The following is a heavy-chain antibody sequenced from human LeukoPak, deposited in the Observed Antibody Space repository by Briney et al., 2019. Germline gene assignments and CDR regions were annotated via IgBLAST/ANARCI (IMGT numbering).Heavy chain of an antibody. V-gene: IGHV4-59*08. D-gene: IGHD3-22*01. CDR3: ARHDSEGYYDSSGYYYADAFDI. Sequence: PSGTLSLTCPGSVGSISSYYWSWMRQPPGKGLEWIGYIYYSWRTNYNPSIKGRVTISVDTSKDQFSLKLSSVTAADTAVYYCARHDSEGYYDSSGYYYADAFDIWGEGTIVTVSS. CDR1: VGSISSYY. CDR2: IYYSWRT. J-gene: IGHJ3*02.